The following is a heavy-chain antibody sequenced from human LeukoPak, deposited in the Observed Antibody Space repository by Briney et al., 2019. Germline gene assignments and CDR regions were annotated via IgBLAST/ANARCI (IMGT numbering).Heavy chain of an antibody. Sequence: SETLSLTCTVSGGSISSGGYCWSWIRQHPGKGLEWIGYIYYSGSTYYNPSLKSRVTISVDTSKNQFSLKLSSVTAADTAVYYCARATGEDAFDIWSQGTMVTVSS. J-gene: IGHJ3*02. D-gene: IGHD7-27*01. CDR2: IYYSGST. CDR1: GGSISSGGYC. CDR3: ARATGEDAFDI. V-gene: IGHV4-31*03.